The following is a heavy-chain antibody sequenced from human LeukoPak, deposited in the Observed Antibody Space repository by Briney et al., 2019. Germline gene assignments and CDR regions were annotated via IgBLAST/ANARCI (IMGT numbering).Heavy chain of an antibody. D-gene: IGHD4-17*01. CDR1: GFTFSTYW. CDR2: IKGDGSST. Sequence: GGSLRLSRAASGFTFSTYWMHWVRQAPGKGLVWVARIKGDGSSTIYADSVKGRFTISRDNSKNTLYLQTSSLRAEDTAVYYCARASTTVPNLLDHWGRGTLVTVSS. J-gene: IGHJ4*02. CDR3: ARASTTVPNLLDH. V-gene: IGHV3-74*01.